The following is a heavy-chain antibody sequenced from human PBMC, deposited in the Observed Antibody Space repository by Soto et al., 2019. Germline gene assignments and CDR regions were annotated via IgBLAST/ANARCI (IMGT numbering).Heavy chain of an antibody. CDR3: GHRSSSFDFWGNDD. J-gene: IGHJ4*02. CDR1: GFSLTTGGLG. CDR2: VYWNGDK. Sequence: QITLKASGPALVKPTQTLTLTCTFSGFSLTTGGLGVTWNRQPPGKAPEWLALVYWNGDKRYSPSLRDRLTITKDTSRNQVVLTMTNMDPVDTATYYCGHRSSSFDFWGNDDWGQGTLVTVSS. D-gene: IGHD3-3*01. V-gene: IGHV2-5*01.